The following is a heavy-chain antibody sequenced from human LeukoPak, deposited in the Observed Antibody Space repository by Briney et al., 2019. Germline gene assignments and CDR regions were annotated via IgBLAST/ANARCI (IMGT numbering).Heavy chain of an antibody. CDR1: GGSINNGGYY. Sequence: SETLSLTCTVSGGSINNGGYYWGWIRPPPGEGPEWVGSLYYNGATYYNPTLRSRVTMSVDTSKNQFSLKVTSVTAADTAVYYCASLRSSGSGSFPTDWGQGILVTVSS. CDR3: ASLRSSGSGSFPTD. V-gene: IGHV4-39*01. D-gene: IGHD3-10*01. J-gene: IGHJ4*02. CDR2: LYYNGAT.